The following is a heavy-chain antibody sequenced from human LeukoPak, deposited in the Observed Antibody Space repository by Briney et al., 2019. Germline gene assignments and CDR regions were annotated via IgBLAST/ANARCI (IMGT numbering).Heavy chain of an antibody. CDR2: IYPGDSET. J-gene: IGHJ4*02. CDR3: ARQYITGWQSFDY. CDR1: GYSFTSSW. V-gene: IGHV5-51*01. Sequence: GESLKISCEPSGYSFTSSWIGWVRQMPGKGLEWMGVIYPGDSETRYSPSFQGQVTISVDKSFSTAYLQWSSLKASNTAMYYCARQYITGWQSFDYWGQGTLGTVSS. D-gene: IGHD1-20*01.